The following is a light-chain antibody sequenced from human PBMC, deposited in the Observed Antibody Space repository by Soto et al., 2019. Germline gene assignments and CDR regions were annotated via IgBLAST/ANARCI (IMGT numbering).Light chain of an antibody. V-gene: IGKV4-1*01. CDR3: QQYESTPPT. Sequence: DIVMTQSPDSLAVSLGERATINCKSSQSVLYSSNNKNYLAWYQQRPGQPPKLLIYWASTRESGVPDRSSGIGSGTDFTITITCLQAEDVAVYYCQQYESTPPTFGQGTKLEIK. CDR2: WAS. CDR1: QSVLYSSNNKNY. J-gene: IGKJ2*01.